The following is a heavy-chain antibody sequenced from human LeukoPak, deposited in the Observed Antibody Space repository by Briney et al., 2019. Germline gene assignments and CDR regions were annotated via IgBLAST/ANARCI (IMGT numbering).Heavy chain of an antibody. J-gene: IGHJ4*02. Sequence: GGSLRLSCAATGFTFSSYAMHWVRQAPGKGLEWVAVISYDGSNKYYADSVKGRFTISRDNSKNTLYLQMNSLRAEDTAVYYCARDVKQQLLDYWGQGTLVTVSS. CDR1: GFTFSSYA. CDR3: ARDVKQQLLDY. V-gene: IGHV3-30-3*01. D-gene: IGHD6-13*01. CDR2: ISYDGSNK.